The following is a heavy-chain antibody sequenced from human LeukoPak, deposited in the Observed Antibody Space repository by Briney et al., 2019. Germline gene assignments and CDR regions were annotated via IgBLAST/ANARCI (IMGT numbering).Heavy chain of an antibody. D-gene: IGHD6-13*01. V-gene: IGHV3-49*04. Sequence: GGSLRLSCAASGFTFNIAWMHWVRQAPGKGLEWVGFIRSKAYGGTTEYDASVKGRFTISRDDSKSIAYLQMNSLKTEDTGVYYCTRDSRSGYSSRGGDYWGQGTLVTVSS. CDR2: IRSKAYGGTT. CDR1: GFTFNIAW. J-gene: IGHJ4*02. CDR3: TRDSRSGYSSRGGDY.